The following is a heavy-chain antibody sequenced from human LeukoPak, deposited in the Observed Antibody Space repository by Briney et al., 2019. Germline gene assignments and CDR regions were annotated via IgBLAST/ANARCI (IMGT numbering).Heavy chain of an antibody. V-gene: IGHV3-73*01. Sequence: GGSLRLSCAVSGFTFSGSAIHWVRQASGRGLEWVGRIRSKTNVYATAYAASVRGRFTVSRDDSENTAYLQMNSLKTEDTAVYYCTRHHPIVGDAFDLWGLGTMVTVSS. CDR1: GFTFSGSA. CDR2: IRSKTNVYAT. CDR3: TRHHPIVGDAFDL. D-gene: IGHD3-22*01. J-gene: IGHJ3*01.